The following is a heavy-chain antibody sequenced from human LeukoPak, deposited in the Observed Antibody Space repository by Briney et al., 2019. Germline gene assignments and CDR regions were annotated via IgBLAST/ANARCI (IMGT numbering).Heavy chain of an antibody. D-gene: IGHD6-19*01. CDR3: ARDQQWLTTAYGMDV. V-gene: IGHV1-46*01. J-gene: IGHJ6*02. CDR2: INPSGGST. Sequence: GASVKVSCKASGYTFTSYYMHWVRQAPGQGLEWMGIINPSGGSTSYAQKFQGRVTMTRDTSTSTVYMELSSLRSEDTAVYYCARDQQWLTTAYGMDVWGQGTTVTVSS. CDR1: GYTFTSYY.